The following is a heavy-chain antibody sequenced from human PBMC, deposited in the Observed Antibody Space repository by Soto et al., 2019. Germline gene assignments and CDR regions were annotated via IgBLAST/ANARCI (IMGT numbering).Heavy chain of an antibody. Sequence: DVQLLESGGGLVQPGGSLTLSCAASRFIFSDYAMNWVRQAPGKGLEWVSSIGGGSTDRYYADSVKGRFIISRDNSKNTMYLQMNSLRDDDTAVYYCAKDAVSYNGKWDWFDSWGQGTLVTVSS. CDR2: IGGGSTDR. CDR1: RFIFSDYA. CDR3: AKDAVSYNGKWDWFDS. J-gene: IGHJ5*01. V-gene: IGHV3-23*01. D-gene: IGHD1-26*01.